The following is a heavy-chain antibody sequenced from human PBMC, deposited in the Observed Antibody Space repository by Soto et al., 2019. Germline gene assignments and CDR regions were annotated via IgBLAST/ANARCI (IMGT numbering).Heavy chain of an antibody. CDR3: ARYSSGWSPPGPVFDI. CDR1: GGSISSYY. D-gene: IGHD6-19*01. V-gene: IGHV4-4*07. CDR2: IYTSGST. J-gene: IGHJ3*02. Sequence: NPSETLSLTCTVSGGSISSYYWSWIRQPAGKGLEWIGRIYTSGSTNYNPSLKSRVTMSVDTSKNQFSLKLSSVTAADTAVYYCARYSSGWSPPGPVFDICGQGTMVTVSS.